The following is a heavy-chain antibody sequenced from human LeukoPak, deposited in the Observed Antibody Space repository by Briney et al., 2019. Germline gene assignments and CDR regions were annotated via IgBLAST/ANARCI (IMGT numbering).Heavy chain of an antibody. CDR2: INWNGGST. J-gene: IGHJ4*02. Sequence: GGSLRLSCAASGFTFDDYGMSWVRQAPGKGLEWVSGINWNGGSTGYAGSVKGRFTISRDNAKNSLYLQMNSLRAEDTALYYCARGTSGSYHPRYFDYWGQGTLVTVSS. CDR1: GFTFDDYG. D-gene: IGHD3-10*01. V-gene: IGHV3-20*04. CDR3: ARGTSGSYHPRYFDY.